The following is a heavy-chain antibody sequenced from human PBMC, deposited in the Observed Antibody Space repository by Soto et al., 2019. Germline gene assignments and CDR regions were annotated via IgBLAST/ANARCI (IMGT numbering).Heavy chain of an antibody. CDR3: ARYAIRGYTGYDDFDY. V-gene: IGHV1-3*01. J-gene: IGHJ4*02. D-gene: IGHD5-12*01. CDR1: GYIFTSYG. CDR2: INAGNGNT. Sequence: QVQLVQSGAEVTKPGASVKVSCKASGYIFTSYGLHWVRQAPGQVLEWMGYINAGNGNTKYSQKYQGRVTISRDTSATTVYMDLSSLRPEDTAVYYCARYAIRGYTGYDDFDYWGQGTLVTVSS.